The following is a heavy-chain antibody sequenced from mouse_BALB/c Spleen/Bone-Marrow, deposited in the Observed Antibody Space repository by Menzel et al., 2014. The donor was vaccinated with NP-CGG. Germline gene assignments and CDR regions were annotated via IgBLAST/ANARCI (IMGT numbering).Heavy chain of an antibody. D-gene: IGHD2-4*01. J-gene: IGHJ3*01. CDR1: GYTFTSYV. CDR2: INPNNDGT. Sequence: VQLQQSGPELVKPGASVKMSCKASGYTFTSYVIHWVKQKPGQGLEWIGYINPNNDGTKYNEKFKGKATLTSDKSSSTAYMERSGLTSEDSAVYYGARGAYDCDGDWFAYWGQGTLVTVSA. CDR3: ARGAYDCDGDWFAY. V-gene: IGHV1-14*01.